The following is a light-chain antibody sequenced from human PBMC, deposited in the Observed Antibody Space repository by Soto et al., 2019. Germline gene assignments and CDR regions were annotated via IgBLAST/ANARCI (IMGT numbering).Light chain of an antibody. J-gene: IGKJ5*01. V-gene: IGKV1-39*01. CDR2: AAS. CDR3: QQSYSTPPIT. Sequence: DIQMTQSPSSLSTSVGDRVTITCRASQGISTFLNWYQQKPGKAPRLLIYAASRLQSGVPARFSGSGAETDFTLTITSLQPEDFGIYYCQQSYSTPPITFGQGTRLEIK. CDR1: QGISTF.